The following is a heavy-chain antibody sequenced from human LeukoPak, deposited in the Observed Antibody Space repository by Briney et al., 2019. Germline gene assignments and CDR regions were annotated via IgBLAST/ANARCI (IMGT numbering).Heavy chain of an antibody. CDR2: INSDGSST. D-gene: IGHD6-19*01. CDR3: ATLAVAGTIFDY. CDR1: GFTFSSYW. V-gene: IGHV3-74*01. J-gene: IGHJ4*02. Sequence: PGGSLRLSCAASGFTFSSYWMHWVRHARGKGLVWVSRINSDGSSTSYADSVKGRFTISRDNAKNTLYLQMNSLRAEDTAVYYCATLAVAGTIFDYWGQGTLVTVSS.